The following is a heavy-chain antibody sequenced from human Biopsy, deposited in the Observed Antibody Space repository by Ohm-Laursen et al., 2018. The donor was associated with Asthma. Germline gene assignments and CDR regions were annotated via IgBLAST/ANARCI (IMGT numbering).Heavy chain of an antibody. CDR3: ASDFPKDYVRYNFQF. Sequence: GASVKVSCKISGYSLTDLSMHWVRQAPGQGLEWMGGHDHEEGGTVNARRFQGRVTMTEDTSTDTAYVELNSLSSDDTAVYYCASDFPKDYVRYNFQFWGQGTLVTVSS. CDR2: HDHEEGGT. J-gene: IGHJ4*02. D-gene: IGHD4-17*01. CDR1: GYSLTDLS. V-gene: IGHV1-24*01.